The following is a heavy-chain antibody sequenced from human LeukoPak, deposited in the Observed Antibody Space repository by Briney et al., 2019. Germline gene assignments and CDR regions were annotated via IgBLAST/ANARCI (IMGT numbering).Heavy chain of an antibody. CDR3: ARGGTVTSTLYYYGMDV. D-gene: IGHD4-17*01. V-gene: IGHV3-21*01. CDR1: GFTFSSYS. Sequence: PGGSLRLSCGASGFTFSSYSMNWVRQAPGKGLEWVSSISSSSSYIYYADSVKGRFTISRDNAKNSLYLQMNSLRAEDTAVYYCARGGTVTSTLYYYGMDVWGQGTTVTVSS. J-gene: IGHJ6*02. CDR2: ISSSSSYI.